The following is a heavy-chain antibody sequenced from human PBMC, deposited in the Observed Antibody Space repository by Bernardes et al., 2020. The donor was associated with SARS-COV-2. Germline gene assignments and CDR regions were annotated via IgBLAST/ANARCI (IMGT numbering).Heavy chain of an antibody. D-gene: IGHD6-6*01. J-gene: IGHJ4*02. CDR3: AKDRPGGFDY. V-gene: IGHV3-23*01. Sequence: GGSLRLSCATSGFTSSSYALSWVRQAPGMGLEWVSFISGYGDSAYYADSVKGRFTISRDNSKNTLYLQMNSLRPEDTAVYYCAKDRPGGFDYWGQGTLVTVSS. CDR2: ISGYGDSA. CDR1: GFTSSSYA.